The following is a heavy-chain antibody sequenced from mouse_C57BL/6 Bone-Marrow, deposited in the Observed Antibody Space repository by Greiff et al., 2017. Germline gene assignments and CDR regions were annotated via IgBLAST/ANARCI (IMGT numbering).Heavy chain of an antibody. CDR3: TTESIDY. CDR2: IDPENGDT. J-gene: IGHJ2*01. V-gene: IGHV14-4*01. Sequence: VQLQQSGAELVRPGASVKLSCTASGFNIKDDYMHWVKQRPEQGLEWIGWIDPENGDTEYASKFQGKATITADTSSNTAYLQLSSLTSEDTAVYYCTTESIDYWGQGTTLTVSS. CDR1: GFNIKDDY. D-gene: IGHD6-2*01.